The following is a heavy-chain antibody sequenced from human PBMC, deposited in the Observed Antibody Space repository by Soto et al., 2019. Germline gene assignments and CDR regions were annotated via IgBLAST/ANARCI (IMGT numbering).Heavy chain of an antibody. CDR2: VSAGGDMT. Sequence: VHLLESGGHLVQPGGSLRLSCAASGFTFSSYAMSWVRQAPGKGLEWVSSVSAGGDMTYYSDSVKGRFTISRDNSNRALFLRMNSRRIEDTALYYFARGDRGGSVSPATYYCSGLDVWGQGTRVTVSS. CDR3: ARGDRGGSVSPATYYCSGLDV. V-gene: IGHV3-23*01. CDR1: GFTFSSYA. J-gene: IGHJ6*02. D-gene: IGHD2-15*01.